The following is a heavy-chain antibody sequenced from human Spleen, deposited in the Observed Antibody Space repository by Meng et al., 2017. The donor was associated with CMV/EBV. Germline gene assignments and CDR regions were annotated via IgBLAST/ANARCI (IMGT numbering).Heavy chain of an antibody. Sequence: GGSLRLSCAASGLAFSRYALHWVRQAPGKGPEYVSGIDSYGANTHYADSVKDRFTISRDNSKNTVYLHMGSLRAEETAVYYCARSGDFYYYYGMDGWGQGTTVTVSS. J-gene: IGHJ6*02. D-gene: IGHD5-12*01. V-gene: IGHV3-64*02. CDR3: ARSGDFYYYYGMDG. CDR2: IDSYGANT. CDR1: GLAFSRYA.